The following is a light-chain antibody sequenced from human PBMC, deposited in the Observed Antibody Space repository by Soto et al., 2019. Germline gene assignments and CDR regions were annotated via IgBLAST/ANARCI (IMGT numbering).Light chain of an antibody. Sequence: EVVLTQSPATLSLSPGERATLSCRASQSVSSYVAWYQQKPDQAPRLLIYDASNRATGIPARFSGSGSGTDFTLTISSLEPEDFAVYYCQQRGNLLTFGGGTKVEIK. J-gene: IGKJ4*01. V-gene: IGKV3-11*01. CDR3: QQRGNLLT. CDR2: DAS. CDR1: QSVSSY.